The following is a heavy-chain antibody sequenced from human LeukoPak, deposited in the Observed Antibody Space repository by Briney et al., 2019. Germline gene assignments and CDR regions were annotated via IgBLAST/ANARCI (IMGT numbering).Heavy chain of an antibody. CDR3: ARNTPGRVYFDY. V-gene: IGHV3-11*04. J-gene: IGHJ4*02. CDR1: GFTFSDYY. D-gene: IGHD1-26*01. CDR2: INNSSSRI. Sequence: GGSLRLSCAASGFTFSDYYMSWVRQAPGKGLEWVSYINNSSSRIYYADSVKGRFTISRDNAKNSLFLQMNSLRDEDTAVYYCARNTPGRVYFDYWGQGTLVTVSS.